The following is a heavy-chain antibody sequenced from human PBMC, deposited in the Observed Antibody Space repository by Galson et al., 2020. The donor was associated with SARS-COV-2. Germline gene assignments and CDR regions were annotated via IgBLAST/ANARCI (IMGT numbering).Heavy chain of an antibody. CDR2: IYYSGST. CDR1: GGSISSYY. CDR3: AREGSGSYYSLGAFDI. Sequence: SETLSLTCTFSGGSISSYYWSWIRQPPGKGLEWIGYIYYSGSTNYNPSLKSRVTISVDTSKNQFSLKLSSVTAADTAVYYCAREGSGSYYSLGAFDIWGQGTMVTVSS. V-gene: IGHV4-59*01. D-gene: IGHD3-10*01. J-gene: IGHJ3*02.